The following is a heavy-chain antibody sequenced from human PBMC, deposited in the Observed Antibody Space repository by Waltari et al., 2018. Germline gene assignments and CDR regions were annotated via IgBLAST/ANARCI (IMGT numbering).Heavy chain of an antibody. J-gene: IGHJ5*02. CDR1: GYTFTDYP. Sequence: QVQLAQSGSELKKPGASVKISCQASGYTFTDYPINWVRQAPGQGLELMGWITTNTGNPTYAQGFTGRFVFSLHTSVSTAYLQITSLKTEDSAVYYCAREVVPPHTIVVNWFDPWSQGTLVTVSS. D-gene: IGHD2-2*01. V-gene: IGHV7-4-1*02. CDR3: AREVVPPHTIVVNWFDP. CDR2: ITTNTGNP.